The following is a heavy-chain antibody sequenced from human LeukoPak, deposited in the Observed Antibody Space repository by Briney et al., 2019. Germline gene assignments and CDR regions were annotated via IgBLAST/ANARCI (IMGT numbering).Heavy chain of an antibody. J-gene: IGHJ4*02. CDR2: IGGSGDST. V-gene: IGHV3-23*01. CDR1: GFTFSSYA. D-gene: IGHD3-10*01. Sequence: PGGSLRLSCAASGFTFSSYAMSWVRQAPGKGLGWVSCIGGSGDSTYYAGSVKGRFTISRDNSKNTLYLQMNSLRAEDTAVYYCAKVTTMGAYGCLDFWGQGTLVTVSS. CDR3: AKVTTMGAYGCLDF.